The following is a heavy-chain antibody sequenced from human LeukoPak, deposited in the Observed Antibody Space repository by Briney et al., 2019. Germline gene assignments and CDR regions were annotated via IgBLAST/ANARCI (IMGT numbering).Heavy chain of an antibody. CDR3: ARGRPADYFDY. CDR2: IYSGGST. Sequence: GSLRLSCAASGFTFSSYGMHWVRQAPGKGLEWVSVIYSGGSTYYADSVKGRFTISRDNSKNTLCLQMNSLRAEDTAVYYCARGRPADYFDYWGQGTLVTVSS. V-gene: IGHV3-53*01. J-gene: IGHJ4*02. D-gene: IGHD6-6*01. CDR1: GFTFSSYG.